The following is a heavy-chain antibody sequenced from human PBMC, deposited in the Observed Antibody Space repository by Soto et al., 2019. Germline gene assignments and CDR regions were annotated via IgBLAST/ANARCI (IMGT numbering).Heavy chain of an antibody. CDR2: TKQDGSET. CDR3: ARVDDSAWYTRDD. Sequence: GGSLRLSWGAYGFPFSSYWMNWGRLAPGKGLEWVANTKQDGSETYYVYSVKGRFTISRDNAKNSLYLQMESLRAEDTAVYYCARVDDSAWYTRDDGGQGALVTVSS. V-gene: IGHV3-7*01. D-gene: IGHD6-19*01. CDR1: GFPFSSYW. J-gene: IGHJ4*02.